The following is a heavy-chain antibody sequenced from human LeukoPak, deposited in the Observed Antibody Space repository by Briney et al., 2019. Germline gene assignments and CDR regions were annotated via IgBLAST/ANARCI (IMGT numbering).Heavy chain of an antibody. V-gene: IGHV1-18*01. Sequence: ASVKVSCKASGYTFTSHGISWVRQAPGQGLERMGCISAYSGNRNSAKKFHGRVTMTTDTSTSTASMEMTSLSSEDKAVDYCDRVVPEEVLAGYNDYWGQGTLVTVSS. CDR2: ISAYSGNR. J-gene: IGHJ4*02. D-gene: IGHD3-9*01. CDR3: DRVVPEEVLAGYNDY. CDR1: GYTFTSHG.